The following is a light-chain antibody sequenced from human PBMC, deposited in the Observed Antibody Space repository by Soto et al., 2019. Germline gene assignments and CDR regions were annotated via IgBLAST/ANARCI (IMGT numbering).Light chain of an antibody. J-gene: IGKJ1*01. V-gene: IGKV3-15*01. CDR3: QQYFRWPPWT. CDR2: GAS. CDR1: LSVSSD. Sequence: EVLMTQSPATLSVSPGDRVTLSCRASLSVSSDLAWYQQKPGQAPTLLIYGASIRATGVPARFSGSGSGTDFTLTIASLQSEDVADYYCQQYFRWPPWTFGQGTKVEI.